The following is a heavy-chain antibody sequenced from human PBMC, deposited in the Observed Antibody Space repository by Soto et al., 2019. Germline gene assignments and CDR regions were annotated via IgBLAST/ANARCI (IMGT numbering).Heavy chain of an antibody. V-gene: IGHV4-59*08. CDR2: IYYSGST. J-gene: IGHJ5*02. CDR1: GGTISSSY. D-gene: IGHD6-6*01. Sequence: SSETLSLTCTVSGGTISSSYWSWIRQPPGKGLEWIGYIYYSGSTNYNPSLKSRVTISVDTSKDQFSLKLSSVTAADTAVYYCARRKYSSSSAWFDPWGQGTLVTVSS. CDR3: ARRKYSSSSAWFDP.